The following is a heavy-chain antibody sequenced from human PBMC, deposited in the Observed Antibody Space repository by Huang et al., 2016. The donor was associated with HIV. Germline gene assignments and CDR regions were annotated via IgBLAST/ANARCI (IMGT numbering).Heavy chain of an antibody. CDR2: ITTRTAYS. D-gene: IGHD3-22*01. J-gene: IGHJ4*02. V-gene: IGHV3-21*01. CDR1: GFTFSTFG. CDR3: AREETDYYDTSGSTCYYDS. Sequence: EVQLVQSGGGLVRPGESLTLSCAGSGFTFSTFGMAWFRQATGKGLEWVASITTRTAYSHDAESVLGRFIIARDNARASLSLQMDSLRAEDTAVYYCAREETDYYDTSGSTCYYDSWGQGTLVTVSS.